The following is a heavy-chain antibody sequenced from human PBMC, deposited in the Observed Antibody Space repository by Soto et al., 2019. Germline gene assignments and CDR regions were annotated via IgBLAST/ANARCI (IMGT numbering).Heavy chain of an antibody. CDR3: APVRNFDKLFSL. Sequence: SETPSLTCTVCGGSICSSSYYWGRVRQPPGKGLEGIGGINQGGSTTYNPSLKSRVTMSLDTSKNQYFLKLNSVTAADTAVYYCAPVRNFDKLFSLWGQGTPVTVSS. CDR1: GGSICSSSYY. J-gene: IGHJ4*02. CDR2: INQGGST. D-gene: IGHD3-9*01. V-gene: IGHV4-39*05.